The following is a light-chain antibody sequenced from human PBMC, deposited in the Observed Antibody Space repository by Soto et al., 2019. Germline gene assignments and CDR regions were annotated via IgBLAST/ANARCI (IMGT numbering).Light chain of an antibody. V-gene: IGKV4-1*01. J-gene: IGKJ1*01. CDR1: QSVLYSSNNKNY. CDR2: WAS. CDR3: QHYYSTPRT. Sequence: DIVMTQSPDSLAVSLGERATINCKSSQSVLYSSNNKNYLAWYQQKPGQPPKLLIYWASTRESGVPDRFSGSGYGTDFTLTISSLQADDVAIYYCQHYYSTPRTFGQGTKVELK.